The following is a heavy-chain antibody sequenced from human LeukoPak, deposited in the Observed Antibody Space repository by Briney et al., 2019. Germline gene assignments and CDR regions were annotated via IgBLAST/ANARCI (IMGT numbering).Heavy chain of an antibody. CDR2: IWYDGSNK. CDR3: ARVKWLSRGNDAFDI. Sequence: GRSLRLSCAASGFTFSSYGMHWVRQAPGKGLEWVAVIWYDGSNKYYADSVKGRFTISRDNSKNTLYLQMNSLRAEDTAVYYCARVKWLSRGNDAFDICSQGTMVTVSS. D-gene: IGHD3-22*01. CDR1: GFTFSSYG. J-gene: IGHJ3*02. V-gene: IGHV3-33*01.